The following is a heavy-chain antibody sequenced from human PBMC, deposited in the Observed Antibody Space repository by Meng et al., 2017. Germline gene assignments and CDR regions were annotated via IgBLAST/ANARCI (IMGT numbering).Heavy chain of an antibody. CDR2: IDTKTGNP. J-gene: IGHJ4*02. V-gene: IGHV7-4-1*02. D-gene: IGHD2-2*01. CDR3: TRDGYSDCSRTSCFDS. CDR1: GYTLTSYA. Sequence: QVQSVQSGFELRKPGASVKVSCKASGYTLTSYAINWLRQAPGQGLQWMGWIDTKTGNPTYVPGFTGRLVFSLDTSVSTAYLQISGLKADDTAVYYCTRDGYSDCSRTSCFDSWGQGTLVTVSS.